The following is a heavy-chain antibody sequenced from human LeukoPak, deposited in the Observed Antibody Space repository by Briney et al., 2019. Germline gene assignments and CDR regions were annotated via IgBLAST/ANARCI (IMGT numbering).Heavy chain of an antibody. D-gene: IGHD3-22*01. CDR1: GFTFSNAW. CDR2: VSTAGTIK. Sequence: GGSLRLSCAASGFTFSNAWMSWVRQAPGRGLEWVAVVSTAGTIKYYADSMKGRFTVSRDNSKNTVDLQMNSLRVEDTALYFCVQEFNHDQWFFDIWGRGTLVTVSS. V-gene: IGHV3-30*18. CDR3: VQEFNHDQWFFDI. J-gene: IGHJ2*01.